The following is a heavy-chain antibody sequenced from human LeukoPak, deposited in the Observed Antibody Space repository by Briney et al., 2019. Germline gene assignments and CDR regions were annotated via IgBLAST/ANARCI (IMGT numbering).Heavy chain of an antibody. J-gene: IGHJ4*02. D-gene: IGHD6-25*01. CDR1: GGSINTKTHY. Sequence: PSETLSLTCTVSGGSINTKTHYWACIRQTPGKGLEWIGSVFYNGNTYYNPSLKSRVTISLDSSKNQFFLRLTSVTAADTAMYYCARAETLAAIYFDFWGQGSLVTVSS. V-gene: IGHV4-39*07. CDR3: ARAETLAAIYFDF. CDR2: VFYNGNT.